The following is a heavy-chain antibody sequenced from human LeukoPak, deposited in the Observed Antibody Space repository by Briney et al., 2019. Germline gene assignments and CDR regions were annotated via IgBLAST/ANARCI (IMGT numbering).Heavy chain of an antibody. Sequence: PGGSLRLSCAASGFTFSSYAMHWVRQAPGKGLEWVAVISYDGSNKYYADSVKGRFTISRDNSKNTLYLQMNSLRAEDTAVYYCAKDWGVGFGEFDYWGQGTLVTVSS. J-gene: IGHJ4*02. D-gene: IGHD3-10*01. CDR3: AKDWGVGFGEFDY. V-gene: IGHV3-30*04. CDR1: GFTFSSYA. CDR2: ISYDGSNK.